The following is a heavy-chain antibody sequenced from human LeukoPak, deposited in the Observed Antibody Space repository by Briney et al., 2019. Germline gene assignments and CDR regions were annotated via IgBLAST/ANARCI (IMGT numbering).Heavy chain of an antibody. D-gene: IGHD3-16*02. J-gene: IGHJ4*02. Sequence: GGSLRLSCAASGFTFSDYWMGWVRQAPGKGLEWVAYIKYDGSDKYYVDSVKGRFTISRDNAKNLLYLQMNSLRVGDTAMYYCARDTVKYDYLWGSYRHFDQWGQGILVTVSS. V-gene: IGHV3-7*01. CDR3: ARDTVKYDYLWGSYRHFDQ. CDR1: GFTFSDYW. CDR2: IKYDGSDK.